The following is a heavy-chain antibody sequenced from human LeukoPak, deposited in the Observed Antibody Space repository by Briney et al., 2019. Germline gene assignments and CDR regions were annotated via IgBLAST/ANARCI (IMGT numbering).Heavy chain of an antibody. D-gene: IGHD1-26*01. J-gene: IGHJ4*02. CDR3: ARGEPYYFDY. Sequence: SETLSLTCTVSGVSISSSTYYWGWIRQPPGKGLEWIGSIYYSGSTYYNPSLKSRVTISVDTSKNQFSLKLSSVTAADTAVYYCARGEPYYFDYWGQGTLVTVSS. V-gene: IGHV4-39*07. CDR1: GVSISSSTYY. CDR2: IYYSGST.